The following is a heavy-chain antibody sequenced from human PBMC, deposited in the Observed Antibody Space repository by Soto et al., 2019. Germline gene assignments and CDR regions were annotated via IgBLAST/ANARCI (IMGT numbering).Heavy chain of an antibody. CDR1: GGSFSGYY. J-gene: IGHJ4*02. CDR3: ARENYDILTGYYTSFDY. CDR2: INHSGST. V-gene: IGHV4-34*01. D-gene: IGHD3-9*01. Sequence: QVQLQQWGAGLLKPSETLSLTCAVYGGSFSGYYWSWIRQPPGKGLEWIGEINHSGSTNYNPSLKSRFTISVDTSKNQFSLKLSSVTAADTAVYYCARENYDILTGYYTSFDYWGQGTLVTVSS.